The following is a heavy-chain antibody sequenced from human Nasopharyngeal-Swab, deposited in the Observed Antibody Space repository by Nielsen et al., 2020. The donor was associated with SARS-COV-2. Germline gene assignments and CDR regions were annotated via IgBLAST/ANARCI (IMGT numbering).Heavy chain of an antibody. CDR3: TTDRHYDYVWGSYRYPGY. D-gene: IGHD3-16*02. Sequence: GESLKISCTASGFTFGDYATSWVRQAPGKGLEWVGFIRRKASGGTTEYAASVKGRFTISRDDSKSIAYLQMNSLKTEDTAVYYCTTDRHYDYVWGSYRYPGYWGQGTLVTVSS. CDR2: IRRKASGGTT. J-gene: IGHJ4*02. V-gene: IGHV3-49*04. CDR1: GFTFGDYA.